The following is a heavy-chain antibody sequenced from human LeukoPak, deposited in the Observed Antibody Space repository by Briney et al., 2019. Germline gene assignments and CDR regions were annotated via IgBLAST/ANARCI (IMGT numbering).Heavy chain of an antibody. J-gene: IGHJ4*02. CDR3: ASFSSGWYPAGY. Sequence: GGSLRLSCAASGFTFSSYSMNWVRQAPGKGLEWVANIKQDGSEKYYVDSVKGRFTISRDNAKNSLYLQMNGLRAEDTAVYYCASFSSGWYPAGYWGQGTLVTVSS. V-gene: IGHV3-7*01. CDR1: GFTFSSYS. D-gene: IGHD6-19*01. CDR2: IKQDGSEK.